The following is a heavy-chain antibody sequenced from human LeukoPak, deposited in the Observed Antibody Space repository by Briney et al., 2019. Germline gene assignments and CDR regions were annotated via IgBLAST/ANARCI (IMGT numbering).Heavy chain of an antibody. CDR1: GGSISSYY. CDR2: IHYSGST. V-gene: IGHV4-59*12. J-gene: IGHJ6*03. D-gene: IGHD1-1*01. CDR3: ARVTGTLLRYTDV. Sequence: PSETLSLTCTVSGGSISSYYWSWIRQPPGKGLEWIGYIHYSGSTNYNPSLKSRVTISVDTSKNQFSLKLSSVTAADTAVYYCARVTGTLLRYTDVWGKGTTVTVSS.